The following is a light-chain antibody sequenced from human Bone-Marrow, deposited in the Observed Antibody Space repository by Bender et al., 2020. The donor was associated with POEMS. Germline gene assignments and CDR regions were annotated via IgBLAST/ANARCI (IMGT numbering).Light chain of an antibody. Sequence: QSALTQPASVSGSPGQSITISCTGTPNDVGRYDYVSWYQQHPGKAPKLLIYDVTNRPSGVSSRFSGSKSGNTASLTISGLQTEDEADYYCSSYTTSNSVLFGGGTKLTVL. CDR1: PNDVGRYDY. CDR2: DVT. V-gene: IGLV2-14*03. CDR3: SSYTTSNSVL. J-gene: IGLJ2*01.